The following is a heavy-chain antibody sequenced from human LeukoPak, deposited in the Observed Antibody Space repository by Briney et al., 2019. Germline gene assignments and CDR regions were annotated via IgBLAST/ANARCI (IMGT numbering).Heavy chain of an antibody. J-gene: IGHJ4*02. D-gene: IGHD7-27*01. Sequence: PGGSLRLSCAASGFTFSNYGMSWVRQDPGRGLLWVSRIDSFGNTMGYADFMKGRFIISRDNAKNTLYLEMNSLREEDTAVYYCARNNWGIDYWGRGALVTVSS. CDR1: GFTFSNYG. CDR2: IDSFGNTM. V-gene: IGHV3-74*01. CDR3: ARNNWGIDY.